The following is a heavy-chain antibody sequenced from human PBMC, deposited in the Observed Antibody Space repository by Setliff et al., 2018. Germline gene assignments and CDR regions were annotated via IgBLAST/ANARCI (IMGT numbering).Heavy chain of an antibody. V-gene: IGHV4-61*09. CDR1: GDSISSRTYY. J-gene: IGHJ6*03. Sequence: SETLSLTCTVSGDSISSRTYYWSWIRQPAGKGLEWIGHIYTSWSTIYNPSLKSRLTISLDTSKNQFSLNLSSVTAADTAVYYCARGQAGNYYYYMDVWGKGTTVTVSS. CDR2: IYTSWST. CDR3: ARGQAGNYYYYMDV.